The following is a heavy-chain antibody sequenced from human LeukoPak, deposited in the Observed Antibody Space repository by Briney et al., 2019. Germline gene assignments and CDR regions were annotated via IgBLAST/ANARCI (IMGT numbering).Heavy chain of an antibody. J-gene: IGHJ3*02. Sequence: ASVKVSCKASGYTFTNYGISWVRQAPGQGLDWMGWISAYNGNKVYAQELQGRVTMTTDTSTSTAYMELRSLRSDDTAVYYCARDSLFLRYYGSGSYMSAFDIWGQGTMVTVSS. V-gene: IGHV1-18*01. D-gene: IGHD3-10*01. CDR2: ISAYNGNK. CDR1: GYTFTNYG. CDR3: ARDSLFLRYYGSGSYMSAFDI.